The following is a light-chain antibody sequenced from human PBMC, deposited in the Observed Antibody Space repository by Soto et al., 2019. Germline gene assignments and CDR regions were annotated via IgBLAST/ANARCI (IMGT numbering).Light chain of an antibody. J-gene: IGKJ3*01. V-gene: IGKV3-15*01. CDR1: QSVSSN. Sequence: EIVMTQSPATLSVSPGERATLSCRASQSVSSNLAWYQQKPGQAPRLLIYGASTRATGIPARFSGSGSGTEFTLKISRMQSEYVEVYYCQQYNNWPVNFGPGPKVDIK. CDR2: GAS. CDR3: QQYNNWPVN.